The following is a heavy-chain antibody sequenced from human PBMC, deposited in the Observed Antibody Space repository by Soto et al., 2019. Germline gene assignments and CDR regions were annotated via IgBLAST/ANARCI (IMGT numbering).Heavy chain of an antibody. Sequence: GGSLRLSCAASGGTFSSYAMHWVRQAPGKGLEWVAVISYDGSNKYYADSVKGRFTISRDNSKNTLYLQMNSLRAEDTAVYYCARDLGAAAGTVPTKGYGMDVWGQGTTVTVSS. CDR3: ARDLGAAAGTVPTKGYGMDV. D-gene: IGHD6-13*01. CDR1: GGTFSSYA. CDR2: ISYDGSNK. V-gene: IGHV3-30-3*01. J-gene: IGHJ6*02.